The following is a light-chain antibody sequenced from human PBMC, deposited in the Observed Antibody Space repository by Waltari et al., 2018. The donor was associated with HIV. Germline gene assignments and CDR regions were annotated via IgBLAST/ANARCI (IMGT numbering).Light chain of an antibody. CDR1: SSNIGSHS. CDR2: RND. J-gene: IGLJ3*02. Sequence: QSVLTQPPSASGTPGQRVTIPCSGSSSNIGSHSVFWYQQFPGTAPKVLVYRNDRRPSGGPDRFSAARSGTSGSLVISGLRSEDEADYYCAAYDDNLPGWMFGGGTKLTAL. CDR3: AAYDDNLPGWM. V-gene: IGLV1-47*01.